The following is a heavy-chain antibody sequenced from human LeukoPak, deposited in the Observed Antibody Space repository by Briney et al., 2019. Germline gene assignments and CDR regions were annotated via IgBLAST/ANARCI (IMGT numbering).Heavy chain of an antibody. D-gene: IGHD1-26*01. CDR3: AKDNLFSGSYLDY. CDR1: GFTFSSYG. CDR2: IRYDGSNK. V-gene: IGHV3-30*02. Sequence: GGSLRLSCAASGFTFSSYGMHWVRQAPGKGLEWVAFIRYDGSNKYYADSVKGRFTISRDNSKNTLYLQMNSLRAEDTAVYYCAKDNLFSGSYLDYWGQGTLVTVSS. J-gene: IGHJ4*02.